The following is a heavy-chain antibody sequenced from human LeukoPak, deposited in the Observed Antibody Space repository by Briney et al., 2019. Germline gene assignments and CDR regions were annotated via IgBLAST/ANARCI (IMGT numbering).Heavy chain of an antibody. D-gene: IGHD3-3*01. CDR1: GFTVSSNY. CDR3: ARGVDDRSEYFDY. Sequence: HPGGSLRLSCAASGFTVSSNYMSWVRQAPGKGLEWVSVNYSGGSTYYADSVKGRFTISRDNSKNTLYLQMNSLRAEDTAVYYCARGVDDRSEYFDYWGQGTLVTVSS. CDR2: NYSGGST. J-gene: IGHJ4*02. V-gene: IGHV3-53*01.